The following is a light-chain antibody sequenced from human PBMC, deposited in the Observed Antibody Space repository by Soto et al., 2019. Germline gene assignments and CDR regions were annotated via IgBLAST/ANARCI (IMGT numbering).Light chain of an antibody. Sequence: DIQMTQSPSTLSASVEDRVTITCRASQSISRWLAWYQLKPGKAPKILINPASNLESGVPSRFSGGGSGTEFSLTISSLQPDDFATYYCQQYNIYSTFGQGTKVDIK. CDR1: QSISRW. CDR2: PAS. V-gene: IGKV1-5*03. J-gene: IGKJ1*01. CDR3: QQYNIYST.